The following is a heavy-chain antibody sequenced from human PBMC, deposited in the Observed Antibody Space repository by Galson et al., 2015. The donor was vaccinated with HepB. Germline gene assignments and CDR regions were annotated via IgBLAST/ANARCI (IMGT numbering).Heavy chain of an antibody. CDR1: GGSISSYY. Sequence: LSLTCTVSGGSISSYYWSWIRQPPGKGLEWIGYIYYSGSTNYNPSLKSRVTISVDTSKNQFSLKLSSVTAADTAVYYCARVDVVVVAATPLYYYYYYMDVWGKGTTVTVSS. V-gene: IGHV4-59*01. J-gene: IGHJ6*03. CDR2: IYYSGST. D-gene: IGHD2-15*01. CDR3: ARVDVVVVAATPLYYYYYYMDV.